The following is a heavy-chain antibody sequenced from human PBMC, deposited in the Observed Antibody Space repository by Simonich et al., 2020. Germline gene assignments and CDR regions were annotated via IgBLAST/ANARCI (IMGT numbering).Heavy chain of an antibody. CDR3: ARGIVGASGAFDI. CDR2: NSRSSSYI. D-gene: IGHD1-26*01. V-gene: IGHV3-21*01. CDR1: GFTFSSYS. Sequence: EVQLVESGGGLVKPGGSLRLSCAASGFTFSSYSMNWVRQAPGKGLEWVSSNSRSSSYIYYADSVKGRFTISRDNAKNSLYLQMNSLRAEDTAVYYCARGIVGASGAFDIWGQGTMVTVSS. J-gene: IGHJ3*02.